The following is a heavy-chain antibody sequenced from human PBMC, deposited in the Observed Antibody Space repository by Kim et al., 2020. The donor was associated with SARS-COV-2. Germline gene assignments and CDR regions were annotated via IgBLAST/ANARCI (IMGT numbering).Heavy chain of an antibody. CDR2: INHSGST. CDR3: ARGPHIILRLAYRYYFDY. Sequence: SETLSLTCAVYGGSFSGYYWSWIRQPPGKGLEWIGEINHSGSTNYNPSLKSRVTISVDTSKNQFSLKLSSVTAADTAVYYCARGPHIILRLAYRYYFDY. D-gene: IGHD5-18*01. CDR1: GGSFSGYY. J-gene: IGHJ4*01. V-gene: IGHV4-34*01.